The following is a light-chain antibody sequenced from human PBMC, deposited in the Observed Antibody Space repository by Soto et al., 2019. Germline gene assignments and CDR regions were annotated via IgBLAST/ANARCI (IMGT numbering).Light chain of an antibody. Sequence: QSALTQPASVSGSPGQSITISCTGTSSDVGGYNFVSWYQQHPGKAPKLMIYEVSNRTSGVSDRFSGSKSGNTASLTISGLQADDEADYYCSSYTSSSTLQVFGTGTKLTVL. CDR3: SSYTSSSTLQV. V-gene: IGLV2-14*01. CDR2: EVS. J-gene: IGLJ1*01. CDR1: SSDVGGYNF.